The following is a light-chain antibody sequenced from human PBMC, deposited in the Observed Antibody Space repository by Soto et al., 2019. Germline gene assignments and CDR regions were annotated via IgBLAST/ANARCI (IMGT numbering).Light chain of an antibody. J-gene: IGLJ1*01. Sequence: QSALTQPASVSGSPGQSITISCTGTSNDVGGYRYVSWYQQHPGKAPKLLIYEVSNRPSGVSSRFSGSKSGNTASLTISGVQTEDEADYFCFSFTTTTTHVFGTGTKVTV. CDR3: FSFTTTTTHV. CDR1: SNDVGGYRY. V-gene: IGLV2-14*01. CDR2: EVS.